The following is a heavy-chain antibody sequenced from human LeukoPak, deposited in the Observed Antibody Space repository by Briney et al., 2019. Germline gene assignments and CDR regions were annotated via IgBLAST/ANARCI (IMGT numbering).Heavy chain of an antibody. CDR3: ARLVGSGRSGWFDP. J-gene: IGHJ5*02. Sequence: PGESLEISCKGSGYSFTTYWIGWVRQMPGKGLEWMGSIYPSDSDTRYSPSFQGQVTISVDKSISTAYLQWRSLKASDTAMYYCARLVGSGRSGWFDPWGQGTLVTVSS. CDR2: IYPSDSDT. D-gene: IGHD1-1*01. CDR1: GYSFTTYW. V-gene: IGHV5-51*01.